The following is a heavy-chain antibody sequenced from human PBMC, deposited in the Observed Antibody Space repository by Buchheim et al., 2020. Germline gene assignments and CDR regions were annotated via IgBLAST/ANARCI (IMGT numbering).Heavy chain of an antibody. J-gene: IGHJ5*02. Sequence: QLQLQESGSGLVKPSQTLSLTCAVSGGSISSGGYSWSWIRQPPGKGLEWIGYIYHSGSTYYNPSLKSRVTISVDRSKTQFSLKLSSVTAADTAVYYCARALDCSGGSCYKGNWFDPWGQGTL. V-gene: IGHV4-30-2*01. CDR3: ARALDCSGGSCYKGNWFDP. CDR2: IYHSGST. CDR1: GGSISSGGYS. D-gene: IGHD2-15*01.